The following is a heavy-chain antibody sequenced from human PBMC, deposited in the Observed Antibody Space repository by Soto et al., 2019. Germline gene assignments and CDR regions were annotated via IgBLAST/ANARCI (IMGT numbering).Heavy chain of an antibody. V-gene: IGHV1-18*01. CDR3: ARYRGSYSADY. D-gene: IGHD1-26*01. J-gene: IGHJ4*02. CDR1: GYTFSNYG. CDR2: ISAYNGNT. Sequence: QVQLVQSGAEVKKPGASVRVSCKASGYTFSNYGISWVRQAPGQGLEWMGWISAYNGNTNYAQKLQGRVTMTTDTSTSTAYMELRSMRSYYTAVYYCARYRGSYSADYWGQGTLVTVSS.